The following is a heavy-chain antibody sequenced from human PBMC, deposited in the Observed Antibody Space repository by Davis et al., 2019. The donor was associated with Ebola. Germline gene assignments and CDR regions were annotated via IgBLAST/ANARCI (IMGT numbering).Heavy chain of an antibody. D-gene: IGHD4-23*01. CDR1: GFTFSSYE. Sequence: GRSLRLSCAASGFTFSSYEMNWVRQAPGKGLEWVSYISSSGSTIYYADSVKGRFTISRDNAKNSLYLQMNSLRAEDTAVYYCAREGRRSRYGGNPGEPGYWGQGTLVTVSS. J-gene: IGHJ4*02. CDR2: ISSSGSTI. V-gene: IGHV3-48*03. CDR3: AREGRRSRYGGNPGEPGY.